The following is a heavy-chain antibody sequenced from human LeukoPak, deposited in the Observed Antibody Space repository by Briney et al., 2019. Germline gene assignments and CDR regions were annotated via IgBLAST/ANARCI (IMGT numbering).Heavy chain of an antibody. CDR3: ARIGSGYYRP. D-gene: IGHD3-3*01. J-gene: IGHJ5*02. CDR1: GGSFSGYY. CDR2: INHSGST. V-gene: IGHV4-34*01. Sequence: SETLSLTCAVYGGSFSGYYWSWLRQPPGKGLEWIGEINHSGSTNYNPSLKSRVTISVDTSNNQFSLKLSSVTAADTAVYYCARIGSGYYRPWGQGTLVTVSS.